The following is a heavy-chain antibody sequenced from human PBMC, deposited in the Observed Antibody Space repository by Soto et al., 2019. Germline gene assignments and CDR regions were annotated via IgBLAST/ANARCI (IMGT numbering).Heavy chain of an antibody. V-gene: IGHV3-48*02. CDR1: GFTFRSYS. J-gene: IGHJ6*02. D-gene: IGHD2-15*01. CDR3: AREGWPLLQTGMDV. Sequence: EVQLVESGGGLKQPGGSLRLSCAASGFTFRSYSRNWVRQAPGKGLEWVSYISSSNRTINYADSVKGRFIISRDNAKNSLYLQMHSLRDEDTAVYYCAREGWPLLQTGMDVWGQVTTVTVSS. CDR2: ISSSNRTI.